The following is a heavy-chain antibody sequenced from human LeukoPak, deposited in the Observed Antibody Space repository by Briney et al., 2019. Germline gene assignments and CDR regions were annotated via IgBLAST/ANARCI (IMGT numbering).Heavy chain of an antibody. D-gene: IGHD6-19*01. CDR1: GGSISSSSYY. V-gene: IGHV4-61*05. CDR3: ARFFSGWYGYYYYYMDV. J-gene: IGHJ6*03. CDR2: IYYSGST. Sequence: SETLSLTCTVSGGSISSSSYYWGWIRQPPGKGLEWIGYIYYSGSTNYNPSLKSRVTISVDTSKNQFSLKLSSVTAADTAVYYCARFFSGWYGYYYYYMDVWGKGTTVTVSS.